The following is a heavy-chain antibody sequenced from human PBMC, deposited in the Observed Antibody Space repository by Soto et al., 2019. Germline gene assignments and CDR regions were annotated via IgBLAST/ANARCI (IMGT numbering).Heavy chain of an antibody. D-gene: IGHD6-13*01. V-gene: IGHV1-69*13. CDR1: GGSFSSYA. J-gene: IGHJ6*02. Sequence: SVKVSCKASGGSFSSYAISWVRQAPGQGLEWMGGIIPIVGTGNYAQNFQGRVTITADESTSTAYMELSSLRSEDTAMYYCARDLRAAGRPGMDVWGQGTTVTVS. CDR2: IIPIVGTG. CDR3: ARDLRAAGRPGMDV.